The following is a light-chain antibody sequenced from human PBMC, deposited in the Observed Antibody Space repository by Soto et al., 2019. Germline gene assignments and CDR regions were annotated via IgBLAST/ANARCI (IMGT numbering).Light chain of an antibody. CDR1: SSDVGGYNY. J-gene: IGLJ1*01. CDR3: SSYSSSSLYV. CDR2: DVN. V-gene: IGLV2-14*03. Sequence: QSALTQPASVSGSPGQSLTISCTGTSSDVGGYNYVSWYQHHPGKAPKLMIYDVNNRPSGVSNRIFGSKSGNTASLTISGLQAEDEADYYCSSYSSSSLYVFGTATKLTVL.